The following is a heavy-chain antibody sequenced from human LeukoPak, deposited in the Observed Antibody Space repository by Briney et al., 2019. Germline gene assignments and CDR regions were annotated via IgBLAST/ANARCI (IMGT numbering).Heavy chain of an antibody. J-gene: IGHJ3*02. CDR2: IWFDGSQQ. D-gene: IGHD3-10*01. CDR1: GFRFNTYG. CDR3: VKEHVDRGFTRSFEI. Sequence: GRSQRLSCEASGFRFNTYGMHWVRQAPGKGLAWVAVIWFDGSQQYYADSVKGRFAISRDNSKNMVFLQMNSLRVEDTGIYYCVKEHVDRGFTRSFEIWGQGTVVTVSS. V-gene: IGHV3-33*06.